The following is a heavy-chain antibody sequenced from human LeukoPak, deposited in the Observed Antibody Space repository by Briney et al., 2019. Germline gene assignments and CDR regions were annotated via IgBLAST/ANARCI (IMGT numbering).Heavy chain of an antibody. CDR1: GGSISSYY. Sequence: SETLSLTCTVSGGSISSYYWSWIRQPPGKGLEWIGEINHSGSTNYNPSLKSRVTISVDTSKNQFSLKLSSVTAADTAVYYCARAVKRWLQLRAWFDPWGQGTLVTVSS. J-gene: IGHJ5*02. CDR2: INHSGST. CDR3: ARAVKRWLQLRAWFDP. V-gene: IGHV4-34*01. D-gene: IGHD5-24*01.